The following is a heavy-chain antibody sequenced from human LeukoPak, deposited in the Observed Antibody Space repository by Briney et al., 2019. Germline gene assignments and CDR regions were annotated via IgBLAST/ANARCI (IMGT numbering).Heavy chain of an antibody. Sequence: PGGSLRLSCAVSGFTFSGFWMSWSRQAPGKGLEWVASINSDGSEGYYADVVKGRFTISRDNAKNSLYLRINSLRAEDTAVYYCARSSYSSSSSVWGQGTMDTVSS. CDR2: INSDGSEG. CDR3: ARSSYSSSSSV. D-gene: IGHD6-6*01. V-gene: IGHV3-7*03. J-gene: IGHJ3*01. CDR1: GFTFSGFW.